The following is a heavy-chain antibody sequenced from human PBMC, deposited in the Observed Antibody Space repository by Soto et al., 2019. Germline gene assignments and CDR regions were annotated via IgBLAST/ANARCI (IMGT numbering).Heavy chain of an antibody. CDR1: GGSFSGYY. CDR3: ARRPAHYDFWNGYRDPNDYYMDV. CDR2: INHSGGT. Sequence: QVQLQQWGAGLLKPSETLSLTCAVYGGSFSGYYWNWIRQSPGKGLEWIGEINHSGGTSYNPSLKSRVTMSVDTSENQFSVRLSSVTAADTAVYYCARRPAHYDFWNGYRDPNDYYMDVWGKGTTVTVSS. D-gene: IGHD3-3*01. V-gene: IGHV4-34*01. J-gene: IGHJ6*03.